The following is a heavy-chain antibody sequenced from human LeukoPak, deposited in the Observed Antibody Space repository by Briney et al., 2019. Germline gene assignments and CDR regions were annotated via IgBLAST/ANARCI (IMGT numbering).Heavy chain of an antibody. V-gene: IGHV4-59*12. Sequence: PSETLSLTCSVSGGSISPYFWSWIRQPPGKGLEWIGYISYSGSTNYNPSLKSRVTISVDTSKNQFSLKLSSVTAADTAVYYCARGGTSMIVVTAYYFDYWGQGTLVTVSS. D-gene: IGHD3-22*01. J-gene: IGHJ4*02. CDR2: ISYSGST. CDR3: ARGGTSMIVVTAYYFDY. CDR1: GGSISPYF.